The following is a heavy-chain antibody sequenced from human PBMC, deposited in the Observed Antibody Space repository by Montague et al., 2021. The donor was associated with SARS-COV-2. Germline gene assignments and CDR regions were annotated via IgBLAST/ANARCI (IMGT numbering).Heavy chain of an antibody. V-gene: IGHV4-59*08. D-gene: IGHD3-10*01. J-gene: IGHJ6*02. Sequence: SETLSLTCTVSGGSISSYCWSWIRQPPGKGLEWIGYIYYSGSTNXNPSLKSRVTISVDTSKNQFSLKLSSVTAADTAVYYCARAGSGSYSFYYYGMDVWGQGTTVTVSS. CDR1: GGSISSYC. CDR2: IYYSGST. CDR3: ARAGSGSYSFYYYGMDV.